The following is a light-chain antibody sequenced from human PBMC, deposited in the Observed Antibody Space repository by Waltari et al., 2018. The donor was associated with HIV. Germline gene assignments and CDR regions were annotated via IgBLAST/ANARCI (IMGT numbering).Light chain of an antibody. CDR3: SAWDDSLSVVV. Sequence: QSVLTQPPSASGTPGQGVTISCSGRNSNVGRHSVCGYRQLPGTPPKLLIYDNDNRPSGFPARFSGSKSGTSASLAIRGVRSDDEADYYCSAWDDSLSVVVFGGGTKLTVL. V-gene: IGLV1-47*01. CDR1: NSNVGRHS. J-gene: IGLJ3*02. CDR2: DND.